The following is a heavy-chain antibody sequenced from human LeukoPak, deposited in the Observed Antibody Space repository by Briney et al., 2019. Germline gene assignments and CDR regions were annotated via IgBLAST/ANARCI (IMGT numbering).Heavy chain of an antibody. CDR2: IWYDGSNK. Sequence: GGSLRLSCAASGFTFSSYGMHWVRQAPGKGLEWVAVIWYDGSNKYYADSVKGRSTISRDNSKNTLYLQMNSLRAEDTAVYYCARDALGYSYGDYWGQGTLVTVSS. CDR3: ARDALGYSYGDY. D-gene: IGHD5-18*01. J-gene: IGHJ4*02. V-gene: IGHV3-33*01. CDR1: GFTFSSYG.